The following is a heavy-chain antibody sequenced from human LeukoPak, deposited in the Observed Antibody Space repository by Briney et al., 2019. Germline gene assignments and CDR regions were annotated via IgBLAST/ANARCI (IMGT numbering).Heavy chain of an antibody. D-gene: IGHD1-1*01. CDR3: AKRGDNYQYHEAFDV. V-gene: IGHV4-34*01. CDR1: GGSFSGSY. CDR2: VNHSGGT. Sequence: SEPLSLTCAVYGGSFSGSYWSWIRQPPGKGLEWIGEVNHSGGTNYNPSLKSRVTISIDTSKNQFSLKLSSVTAADTAVYFCAKRGDNYQYHEAFDVWGQGTTVTVSS. J-gene: IGHJ3*01.